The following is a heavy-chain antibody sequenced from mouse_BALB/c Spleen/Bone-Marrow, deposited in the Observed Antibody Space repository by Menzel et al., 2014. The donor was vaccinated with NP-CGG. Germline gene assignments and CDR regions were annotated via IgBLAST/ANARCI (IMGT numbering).Heavy chain of an antibody. D-gene: IGHD2-14*01. CDR3: ARKDFRSWFAY. CDR2: INPSNGRA. CDR1: GYTFTSYW. J-gene: IGHJ3*01. V-gene: IGHV1S81*02. Sequence: VQLQQSGAELVKPGASVNLSCKASGYTFTSYWVYWVKQRPGQGLEWIGEINPSNGRANYNEKFKNKATLTVDKSTSTAYMQVSSLTSEDSAVYYCARKDFRSWFAYWGKGLWSLSLQ.